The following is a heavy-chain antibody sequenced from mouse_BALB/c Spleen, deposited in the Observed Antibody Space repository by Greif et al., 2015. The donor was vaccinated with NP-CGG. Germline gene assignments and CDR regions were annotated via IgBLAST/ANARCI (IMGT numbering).Heavy chain of an antibody. Sequence: VKLMESGPGLVQPSQSLSITCTVSGFSLTSYGVHWVRQPPGKGLEWLGVIWSGGSTDYNAAFISRLSISKDNSKSQVFFKMNSLQADDTAIYYCARRYGNYNAMDYWGQGTSVTVSS. CDR2: IWSGGST. CDR3: ARRYGNYNAMDY. J-gene: IGHJ4*01. V-gene: IGHV2-4*02. D-gene: IGHD2-1*01. CDR1: GFSLTSYG.